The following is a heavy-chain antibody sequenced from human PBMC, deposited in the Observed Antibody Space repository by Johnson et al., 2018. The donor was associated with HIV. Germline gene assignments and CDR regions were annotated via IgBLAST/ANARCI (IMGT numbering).Heavy chain of an antibody. V-gene: IGHV3-13*04. J-gene: IGHJ3*02. D-gene: IGHD3-10*01. CDR2: IGTAGDT. CDR1: GFTFSNYD. CDR3: ARWVMVRGREGFDM. Sequence: VQLVESGGGLVQPGGSLRLSCAASGFTFSNYDMHWVRQATGKGLEWVSAIGTAGDTYYPGSVKGRFTISRENAKNSLYLQMNSLRAEDTAVYYCARWVMVRGREGFDMWGQGTMVTVSS.